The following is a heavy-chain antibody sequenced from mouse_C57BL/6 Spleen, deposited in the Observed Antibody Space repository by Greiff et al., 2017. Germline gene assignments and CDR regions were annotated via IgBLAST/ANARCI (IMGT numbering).Heavy chain of an antibody. CDR1: GYTFTDYN. Sequence: VQLKESGPELVKPGASVKIPCKASGYTFTDYNMDWVKQSHGKSLEWIGDINPNNGGTIYNQKFKGKATLTVDKSSSTAYMELRSLTSEDTAVYYCARAGYEGFDYWGQGTTLTVSS. V-gene: IGHV1-18*01. J-gene: IGHJ2*01. D-gene: IGHD3-1*01. CDR3: ARAGYEGFDY. CDR2: INPNNGGT.